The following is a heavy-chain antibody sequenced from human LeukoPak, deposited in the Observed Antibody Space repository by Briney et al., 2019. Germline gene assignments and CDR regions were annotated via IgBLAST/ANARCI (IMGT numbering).Heavy chain of an antibody. Sequence: PGGSLRLSCAVSGITLSNYGMSWVRQAPGKGLEWVAGISGSGGSTNYADSVKGRFTISRDNPRNTLYLQMNSLRAEDTAVYYCAGEYGSESQYYFDYWGQGTLVTVSS. CDR2: ISGSGGST. CDR1: GITLSNYG. V-gene: IGHV3-23*01. J-gene: IGHJ4*02. CDR3: AGEYGSESQYYFDY. D-gene: IGHD3-10*01.